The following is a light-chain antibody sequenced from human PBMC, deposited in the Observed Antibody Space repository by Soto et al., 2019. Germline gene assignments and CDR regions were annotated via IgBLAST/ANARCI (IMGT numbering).Light chain of an antibody. CDR2: GAS. V-gene: IGKV3-20*01. CDR1: QSVSSN. CDR3: QQYGSSPT. J-gene: IGKJ5*01. Sequence: EIAMTQSPATLSVSPGGRGTLSCRASQSVSSNLAWYQQKPGQAPRLLIYGASSRATGIPDRFSGSGSGTDFTLTISRLEPEDFAVYYCQQYGSSPTFGQGTRLEIK.